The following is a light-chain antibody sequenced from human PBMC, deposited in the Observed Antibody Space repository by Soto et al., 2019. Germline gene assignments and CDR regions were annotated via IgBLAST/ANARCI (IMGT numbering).Light chain of an antibody. V-gene: IGLV2-11*01. CDR2: DVS. CDR3: SSYTSSSTPYV. J-gene: IGLJ1*01. CDR1: SSDVGGYNY. Sequence: QSVLTQPRSVSGSPGQSVTIPCTGTSSDVGGYNYVSWYQQHPGKAPKLMIYDVSKRPSGVPDRFSGSKSGNTASLTISGLQAEDEADYYCSSYTSSSTPYVFGTGTKVT.